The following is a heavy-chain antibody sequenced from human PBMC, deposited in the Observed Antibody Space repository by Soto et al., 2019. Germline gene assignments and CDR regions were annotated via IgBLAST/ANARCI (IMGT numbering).Heavy chain of an antibody. CDR2: IYYSGST. CDR1: GGSISSYY. Sequence: QVQLQESGPGLVKPSETLSLTCTVSGGSISSYYWSWIRQPPGKGLEWIGYIYYSGSTNYNPSLKSRVTISVDTSKNQFSLKLSSVTAADTAVYYCARRNYGDYRYYYTDVWGKGTTVTVSS. CDR3: ARRNYGDYRYYYTDV. J-gene: IGHJ6*03. D-gene: IGHD4-17*01. V-gene: IGHV4-59*08.